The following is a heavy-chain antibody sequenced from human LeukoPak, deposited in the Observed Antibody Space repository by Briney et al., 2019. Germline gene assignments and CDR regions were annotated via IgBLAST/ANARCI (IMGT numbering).Heavy chain of an antibody. V-gene: IGHV3-23*01. CDR1: GFTFSSYA. CDR3: AKDPGVVPAHYFDY. CDR2: TGSTGVST. D-gene: IGHD2-2*01. J-gene: IGHJ4*02. Sequence: PGGSLRPSCAASGFTFSSYAMNWVRQAPGKGLEWVSGTGSTGVSTFYADSVKGRFTVSRNNSKNTLSLQMNSLRAEDTAVYYCAKDPGVVPAHYFDYWGQGTLVTVSS.